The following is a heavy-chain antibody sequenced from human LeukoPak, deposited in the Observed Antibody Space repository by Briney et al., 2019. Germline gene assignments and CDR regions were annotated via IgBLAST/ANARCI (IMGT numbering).Heavy chain of an antibody. Sequence: KTGGSLRLSCAASGFTFSSYSMNWVRQAPGKGLGWVSSISSSSSYIYYADSVKGRFTISRDNAKNSLYLQMNSLRAEDTAVYYCARAFDTSWDYFYMDVWGKGTTVTVSS. CDR3: ARAFDTSWDYFYMDV. CDR2: ISSSSSYI. J-gene: IGHJ6*03. V-gene: IGHV3-21*01. CDR1: GFTFSSYS. D-gene: IGHD2-2*01.